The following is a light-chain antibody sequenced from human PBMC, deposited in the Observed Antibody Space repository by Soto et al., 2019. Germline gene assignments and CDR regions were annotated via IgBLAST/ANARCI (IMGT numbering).Light chain of an antibody. Sequence: EIQMTQAQSSLSAFVGDRVAITCRASHSISNHLNWYQQKPGKAPKLLISDASSLETGVPSRFSGSGSGTEFTLTISSLQPENFASYYCQQSFSTPPTFGQGTKVDIK. CDR2: DAS. V-gene: IGKV1-39*01. J-gene: IGKJ1*01. CDR3: QQSFSTPPT. CDR1: HSISNH.